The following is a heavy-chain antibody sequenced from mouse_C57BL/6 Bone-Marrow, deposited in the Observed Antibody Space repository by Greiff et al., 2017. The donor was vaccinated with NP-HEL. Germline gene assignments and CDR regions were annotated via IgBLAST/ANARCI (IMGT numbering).Heavy chain of an antibody. V-gene: IGHV1-64*01. Sequence: QVQLQQPGAELAQPGASVKLSCKASGYTFPSSWTPWLKPRPGQGLEWLGTIHPSSGSTNYNEKFKSKATLTVDKSSSTAYMQLSSLTSEDSAVYYGARSTYWGEGTALAVSS. J-gene: IGHJ2*01. CDR2: IHPSSGST. CDR3: ARSTY. CDR1: GYTFPSSW.